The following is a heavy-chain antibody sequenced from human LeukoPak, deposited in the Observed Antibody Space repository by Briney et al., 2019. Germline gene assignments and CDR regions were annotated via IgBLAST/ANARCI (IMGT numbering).Heavy chain of an antibody. J-gene: IGHJ5*02. D-gene: IGHD6-13*01. V-gene: IGHV6-1*01. CDR1: GDSVSSNSAA. CDR2: TYYRSRWYT. Sequence: SQTLSLTCALSGDSVSSNSAAWNWIRQSPSRGLEWLGRTYYRSRWYTNYALSVQSRITINPDTSKNQLSLQLTSVSPEDTAMYYCAREDEQQLVRDWFDPWGQGTLVTVSS. CDR3: AREDEQQLVRDWFDP.